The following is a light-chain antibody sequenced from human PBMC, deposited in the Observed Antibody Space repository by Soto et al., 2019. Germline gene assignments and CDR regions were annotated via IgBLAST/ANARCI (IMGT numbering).Light chain of an antibody. CDR2: DDS. CDR3: QVWDSNGDHPI. Sequence: SYELTQSPSVSVAPGQTARITCGGNNIGIKNVHWYQQRPGQAPVLVVYDDSGRPSGIPERFSGSNSDNTATLTISRVEAGDEADYYCQVWDSNGDHPIFGGGTQLTVL. J-gene: IGLJ2*01. V-gene: IGLV3-21*02. CDR1: NIGIKN.